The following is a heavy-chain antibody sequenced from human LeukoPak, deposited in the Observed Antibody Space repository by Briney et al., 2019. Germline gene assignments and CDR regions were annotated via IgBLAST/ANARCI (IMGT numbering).Heavy chain of an antibody. J-gene: IGHJ5*02. Sequence: SGTLSLTCAVSGDSISGNNWWSWVRQPPGKGLEWIGEIYHSGSTYYNPSLKSRVTISVDTSKNQFSLKLSSVTAADTAVYYCARDRPAPSGSGNWFDPWGQGTLVTVSS. CDR2: IYHSGST. CDR3: ARDRPAPSGSGNWFDP. V-gene: IGHV4-4*02. CDR1: GDSISGNNW. D-gene: IGHD1-26*01.